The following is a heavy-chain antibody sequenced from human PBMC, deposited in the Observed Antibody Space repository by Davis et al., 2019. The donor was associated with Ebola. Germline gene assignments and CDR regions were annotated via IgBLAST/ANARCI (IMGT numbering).Heavy chain of an antibody. D-gene: IGHD5-18*01. Sequence: SETLSLTCAVSGGSISSGGYSWSWIRQPPGKGLEWIGYIYHSGSTYYNPSLKSRVTISVDRSKNQFSLKLSSVTAADTAVYYCARARYSYPFDYWGQGTLVTVSS. CDR3: ARARYSYPFDY. J-gene: IGHJ4*02. V-gene: IGHV4-30-2*01. CDR2: IYHSGST. CDR1: GGSISSGGYS.